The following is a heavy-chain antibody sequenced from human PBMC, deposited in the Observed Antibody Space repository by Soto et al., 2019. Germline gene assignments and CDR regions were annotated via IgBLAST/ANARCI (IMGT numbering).Heavy chain of an antibody. Sequence: QVQLQESGSGLVKPSQSLSLTCTVSGVSRNTADTWWSGIRQSPGKGLEFIGYYHSGGSTYYDASFRSRVIIAADTSNSQFSMKLSSVTVADTAVYFCVRSRQMESGNDYGLDVWGQGTTVTVSS. CDR3: VRSRQMESGNDYGLDV. J-gene: IGHJ6*02. CDR1: GVSRNTADTW. CDR2: YHSGGST. D-gene: IGHD1-1*01. V-gene: IGHV4-30-4*01.